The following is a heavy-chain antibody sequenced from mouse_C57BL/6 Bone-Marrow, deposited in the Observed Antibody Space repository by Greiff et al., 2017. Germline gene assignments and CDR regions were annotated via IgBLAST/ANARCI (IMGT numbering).Heavy chain of an antibody. CDR1: GFTFSSYG. CDR3: DRESYYGNYRAMDY. Sequence: EVKLVESGGDLVKPGGSLKLSCAASGFTFSSYGMSWVRQTPDKRLEWVATISSGGSYTYYPDSVKGRFTISRDNAKNTLYLQMRSLKSEDTAMYYCDRESYYGNYRAMDYWGQGTSVTVSS. J-gene: IGHJ4*01. D-gene: IGHD2-1*01. CDR2: ISSGGSYT. V-gene: IGHV5-6*01.